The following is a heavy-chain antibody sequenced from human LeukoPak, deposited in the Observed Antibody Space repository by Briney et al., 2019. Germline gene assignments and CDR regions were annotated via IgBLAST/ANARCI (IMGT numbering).Heavy chain of an antibody. CDR1: GGSFSGYY. Sequence: PSGTLTLTCAVYGGSFSGYYWSWIRQPPGKGLEWIGEINHSGSTNYNPSLKSRVTISVDTSKNQFSLTLSSVTAAYTAVYYCARPYYDFWSACAFDIWGQGTMVTVSS. D-gene: IGHD3-3*01. V-gene: IGHV4-34*01. CDR3: ARPYYDFWSACAFDI. J-gene: IGHJ3*02. CDR2: INHSGST.